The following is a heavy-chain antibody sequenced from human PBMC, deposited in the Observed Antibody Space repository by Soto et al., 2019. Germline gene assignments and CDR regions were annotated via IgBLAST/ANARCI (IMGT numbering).Heavy chain of an antibody. D-gene: IGHD7-27*01. CDR3: WRFAWGCGLPYPNAF. CDR1: GFTFSSYA. Sequence: GGSLRLSCAASGFTFSSYAMHWVRQAPGKGLEWVAVISYDGSNKYYADSVKGRFTISRDNSKNTLYLQMNSLRAEDTAVYYCWRFAWGCGLPYPNAFRGQGTLVTVSS. J-gene: IGHJ1*01. CDR2: ISYDGSNK. V-gene: IGHV3-30-3*01.